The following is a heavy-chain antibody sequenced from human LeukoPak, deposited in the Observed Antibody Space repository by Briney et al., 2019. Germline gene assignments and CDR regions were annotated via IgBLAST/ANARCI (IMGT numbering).Heavy chain of an antibody. V-gene: IGHV1-18*01. Sequence: GASVKVSCKASGYTFTSYGIVWVRQAPGQGLEWMGWISGYDGSTYYAQSLQGRVTMTADTSTTTAYMELRSLTSDDTAVYYCARPADYQLLSYFDYWGQGTLVTVSS. CDR2: ISGYDGST. CDR1: GYTFTSYG. J-gene: IGHJ4*02. CDR3: ARPADYQLLSYFDY. D-gene: IGHD2-2*01.